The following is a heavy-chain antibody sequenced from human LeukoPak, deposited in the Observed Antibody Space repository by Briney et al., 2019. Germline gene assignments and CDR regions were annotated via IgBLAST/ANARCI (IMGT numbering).Heavy chain of an antibody. Sequence: SETLSLTCAVYGGSFSGYYWSWIRQPPGKGLEWIGEINHSGSTNYIPSLKSRVTISVDTSKNQFSLKLSSVTAADTAVYYCASRKNCRSTSCYPGGWFDPWGQGTLVTVSS. J-gene: IGHJ5*02. CDR2: INHSGST. D-gene: IGHD2-2*01. CDR1: GGSFSGYY. CDR3: ASRKNCRSTSCYPGGWFDP. V-gene: IGHV4-34*01.